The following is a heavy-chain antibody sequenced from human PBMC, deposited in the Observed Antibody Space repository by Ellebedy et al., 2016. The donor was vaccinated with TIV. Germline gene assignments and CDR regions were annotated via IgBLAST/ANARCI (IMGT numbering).Heavy chain of an antibody. CDR1: GYSFTSYW. J-gene: IGHJ6*02. D-gene: IGHD6-6*01. CDR3: ASVEYSSSSGRGYYYGMDV. CDR2: IDPSDSYT. V-gene: IGHV5-10-1*01. Sequence: GESLKISCKGSGYSFTSYWISWVRQMPGKGLEWMGRIDPSDSYTNYSPSFQGHVTISADKSISTAYLQWSSLKASDTAMYYCASVEYSSSSGRGYYYGMDVWGQGTTVTVSS.